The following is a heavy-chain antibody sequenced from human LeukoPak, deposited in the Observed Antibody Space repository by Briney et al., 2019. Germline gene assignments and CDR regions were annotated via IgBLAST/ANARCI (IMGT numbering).Heavy chain of an antibody. V-gene: IGHV3-30*02. J-gene: IGHJ4*02. Sequence: PGGSLRLSCAASGFTFSSYGTHWVRQAPGKGLEWVAFIHFDGSTKYSGDSVKGRFTISRDNSKNTLYLQMNSLRPEDTAVYYCAKDQCTRTSCDGYPGYWGQGSLVTVSS. D-gene: IGHD2-2*01. CDR2: IHFDGSTK. CDR3: AKDQCTRTSCDGYPGY. CDR1: GFTFSSYG.